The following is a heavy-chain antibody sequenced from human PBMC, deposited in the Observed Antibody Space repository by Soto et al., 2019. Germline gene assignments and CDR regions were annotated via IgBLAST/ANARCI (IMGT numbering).Heavy chain of an antibody. CDR2: ISGSGGTT. D-gene: IGHD4-17*01. Sequence: EVQLLESGGGLVQPGGSLRLSCAPSGFTFSGYAMSWVRQAPGKGLEWVSGISGSGGTTYYADSVKGRFTISRDNSKNTLYLQMNSLRAEDTAVYYCAKAQTVTTIVDYWGQGTLVTVSS. V-gene: IGHV3-23*01. CDR1: GFTFSGYA. J-gene: IGHJ4*02. CDR3: AKAQTVTTIVDY.